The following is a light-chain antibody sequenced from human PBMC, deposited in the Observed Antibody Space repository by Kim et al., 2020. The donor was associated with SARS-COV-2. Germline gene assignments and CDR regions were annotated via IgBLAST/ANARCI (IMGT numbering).Light chain of an antibody. CDR2: YDT. CDR3: QVWDSGSDHPYV. J-gene: IGLJ1*01. V-gene: IGLV3-21*04. CDR1: IIGSKR. Sequence: PGKTARITCGGEIIGSKRVHWYQQKPGQAPVLVIYYDTDRPSGIPERFSGSSSGNTATLTISRVDAGDEADYYCQVWDSGSDHPYVFGTGTKATVL.